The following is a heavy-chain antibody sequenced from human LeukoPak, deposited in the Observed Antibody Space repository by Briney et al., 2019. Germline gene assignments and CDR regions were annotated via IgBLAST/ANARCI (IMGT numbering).Heavy chain of an antibody. CDR2: ISVHNGNT. D-gene: IGHD6-13*01. CDR3: ARVIEAAGLGALDI. Sequence: ASVKVSCKASGYTFTSYGISWVRQAPGQGLEWMRWISVHNGNTKYAQKVQGRITMTTDTPTSTAYMELRSLRSDDTAVYYCARVIEAAGLGALDIWGQGTMVTVSS. CDR1: GYTFTSYG. V-gene: IGHV1-18*01. J-gene: IGHJ3*02.